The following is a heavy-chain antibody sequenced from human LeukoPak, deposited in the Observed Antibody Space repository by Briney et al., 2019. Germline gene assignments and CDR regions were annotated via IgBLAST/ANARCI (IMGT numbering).Heavy chain of an antibody. CDR3: ARGGTIFGLKNCLIWFDP. CDR2: MNPNSGNT. CDR1: GYTFTSYD. D-gene: IGHD3-3*01. Sequence: GASVKVSCKASGYTFTSYDINWVRQATGQGLEWMGWMNPNSGNTGYAQKFQGRVTMTRNTSISTAYMELSSLRSEDTAVYYCARGGTIFGLKNCLIWFDPWGQGTLVTVSS. V-gene: IGHV1-8*01. J-gene: IGHJ5*02.